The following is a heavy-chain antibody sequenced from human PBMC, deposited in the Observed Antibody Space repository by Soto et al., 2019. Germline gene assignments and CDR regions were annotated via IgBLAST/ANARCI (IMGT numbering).Heavy chain of an antibody. V-gene: IGHV4-30-4*01. CDR3: ARGGYDTSGQTFIGWGPDC. J-gene: IGHJ4*02. D-gene: IGHD3-22*01. Sequence: HVQLQESGPGPVTPSQTLSLSCPVSGVSITSGSYYWTWVRQAPGKGLEWIGYRYYSCNTYYNPSLNGRATISVDTSNNQFSMKLTSVTAADTAVYYCARGGYDTSGQTFIGWGPDCWGQGTLVTVSS. CDR1: GVSITSGSYY. CDR2: RYYSCNT.